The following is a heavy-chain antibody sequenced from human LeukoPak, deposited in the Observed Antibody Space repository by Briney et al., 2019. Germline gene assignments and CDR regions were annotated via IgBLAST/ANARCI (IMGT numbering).Heavy chain of an antibody. D-gene: IGHD3-16*01. CDR1: GFTFNSYW. CDR3: ARGGTHYYYYYMDV. V-gene: IGHV3-21*01. Sequence: GGSLRLSCAASGFTFNSYWMSWVRQAPGKGLEWVSSISSSTSYIYYADSVKGRFTISRDNAKNSLYLQMNSLRAEDTAVYYCARGGTHYYYYYMDVWGKGTTVTVSS. J-gene: IGHJ6*03. CDR2: ISSSTSYI.